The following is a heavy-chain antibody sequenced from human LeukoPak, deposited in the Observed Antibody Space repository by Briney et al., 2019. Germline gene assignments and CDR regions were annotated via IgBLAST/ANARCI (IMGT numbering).Heavy chain of an antibody. CDR1: GYSITSSSW. Sequence: SETLSLTCAVSGYSITSSSWWGWIRQPPGKGLEWIGYIYHSGTTYYNPSLQSRVTMSVDTSKNQFSLKLSSVTAVDTAVYYCARKENVYYYLDYWGQGTLVTVSS. V-gene: IGHV4-28*01. J-gene: IGHJ4*02. D-gene: IGHD3-10*01. CDR3: ARKENVYYYLDY. CDR2: IYHSGTT.